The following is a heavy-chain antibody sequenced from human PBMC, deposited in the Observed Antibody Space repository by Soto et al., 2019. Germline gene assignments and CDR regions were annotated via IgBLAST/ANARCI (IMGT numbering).Heavy chain of an antibody. V-gene: IGHV1-69*13. CDR3: ARESIAARPGANY. CDR2: IIPIFGTA. Sequence: SVKVSCKASGGTLSSYAISWVRQAPGQGLEWMGGIIPIFGTANYAQKFQGRVTITADESTSTAYMELSSLRSEDTAVYYCARESIAARPGANYWGQGTLVTVSS. J-gene: IGHJ4*02. D-gene: IGHD6-6*01. CDR1: GGTLSSYA.